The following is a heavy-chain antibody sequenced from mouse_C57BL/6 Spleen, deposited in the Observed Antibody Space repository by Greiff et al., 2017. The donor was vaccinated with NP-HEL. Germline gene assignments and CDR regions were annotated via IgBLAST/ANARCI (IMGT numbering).Heavy chain of an antibody. D-gene: IGHD2-4*01. J-gene: IGHJ2*01. Sequence: VQLQQSGPELVKPGASVKISCKASGYAFSSSWMNWVKQRPGTGLEWIGRIYPGDGDTNYNGKFKGKATLTADKSSSTAYMQLSSLTSEDSAVYFCARSDDSYFDYWGQGTTLTVSS. CDR3: ARSDDSYFDY. CDR1: GYAFSSSW. CDR2: IYPGDGDT. V-gene: IGHV1-82*01.